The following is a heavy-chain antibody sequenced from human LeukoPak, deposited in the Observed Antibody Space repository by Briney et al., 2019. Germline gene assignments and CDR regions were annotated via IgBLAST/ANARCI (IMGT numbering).Heavy chain of an antibody. CDR3: AAALVGPTDY. Sequence: ASVKVSCKASGYSFTSYSMHWVRQAPGQGLEWMGIINPNSGSTNYAQKFQGRVTMTRDTSTSTVYMELSSLRSEDTAVYYCAAALVGPTDYWGQGTLVTVSS. D-gene: IGHD1-26*01. CDR2: INPNSGST. J-gene: IGHJ4*02. CDR1: GYSFTSYS. V-gene: IGHV1-46*01.